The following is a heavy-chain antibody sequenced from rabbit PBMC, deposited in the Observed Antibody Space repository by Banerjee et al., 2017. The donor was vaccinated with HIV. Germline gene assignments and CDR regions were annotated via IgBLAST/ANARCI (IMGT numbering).Heavy chain of an antibody. Sequence: QSLEESGGDLVKPGASLTLTCTASGFSFSSYYYMCWVRQAPGKGLEWIACIYAGSSGSTYYASWAKGRFTISKTSSTTVTLQMNSLTAADTATYFCARSYGSDSAYYNVWGTGTLVTVS. J-gene: IGHJ4*01. V-gene: IGHV1S40*01. CDR3: ARSYGSDSAYYNV. CDR1: GFSFSSYYY. CDR2: IYAGSSGST. D-gene: IGHD1-1*01.